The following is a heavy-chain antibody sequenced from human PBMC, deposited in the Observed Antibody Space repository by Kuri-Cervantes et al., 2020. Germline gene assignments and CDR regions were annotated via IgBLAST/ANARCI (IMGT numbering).Heavy chain of an antibody. V-gene: IGHV3-53*01. CDR1: GFTVSSNY. J-gene: IGHJ4*02. CDR3: AREAGSGYDLAY. CDR2: IYSGGST. D-gene: IGHD5-12*01. Sequence: GESLKISCAASGFTVSSNYMGWVRQAPGKGLEWVSVIYSGGSTYYADSVKGRFTISRDNSKNTLYLQMNSLRAEDTAVYYCAREAGSGYDLAYWGQGTLVTVSS.